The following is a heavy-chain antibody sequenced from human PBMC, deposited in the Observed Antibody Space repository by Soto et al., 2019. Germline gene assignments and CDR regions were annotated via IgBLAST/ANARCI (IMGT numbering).Heavy chain of an antibody. CDR2: IYSGGST. Sequence: EVQLVESGGGLVQPGGSLRLSCAASGFTVSSNYMSWVRQAPGKGLEWVSVIYSGGSTYYADSVKGRFTISRDNSKNTLYLQMNSLRAEDTAVYYCARDGGRDYDFWSGYHFDYWGQGTLVTVSS. CDR1: GFTVSSNY. CDR3: ARDGGRDYDFWSGYHFDY. J-gene: IGHJ4*02. V-gene: IGHV3-66*01. D-gene: IGHD3-3*01.